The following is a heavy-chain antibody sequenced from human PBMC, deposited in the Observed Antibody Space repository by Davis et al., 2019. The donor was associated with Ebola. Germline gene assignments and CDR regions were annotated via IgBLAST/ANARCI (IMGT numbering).Heavy chain of an antibody. CDR3: ALHTGMLL. CDR2: ISPYNGNT. D-gene: IGHD3-16*01. J-gene: IGHJ4*02. CDR1: GYTFISYG. V-gene: IGHV1-18*01. Sequence: ASVKVSCKASGYTFISYGITWVRQAPGQGLEWMGWISPYNGNTNSAQKFQGRVTMTTDTSTSTAYMELRSLRTDDTAVYYCALHTGMLLWGQGTRVTVSS.